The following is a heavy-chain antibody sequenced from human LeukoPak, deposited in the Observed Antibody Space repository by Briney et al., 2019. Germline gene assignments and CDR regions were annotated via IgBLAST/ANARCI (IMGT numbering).Heavy chain of an antibody. Sequence: PSETLSLTCTVSGGXISSSSYYWGWIRQPPGKGLEWIGSINYSGSTYYNPSLKSRVTISIDTSENQFSLKLASVTAADTAVYYCARQIGAGRWSFDYWGQGTLVTVSS. J-gene: IGHJ4*02. CDR2: INYSGST. CDR3: ARQIGAGRWSFDY. D-gene: IGHD4-23*01. V-gene: IGHV4-39*01. CDR1: GGXISSSSYY.